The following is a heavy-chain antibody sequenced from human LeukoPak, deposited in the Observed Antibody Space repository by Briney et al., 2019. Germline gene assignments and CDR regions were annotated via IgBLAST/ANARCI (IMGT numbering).Heavy chain of an antibody. Sequence: ASVKVSCKVSGYTLTELSMHWVRQAPGKGLEWMGGFDPEDGETIYAQKFQGRVTMTEDTSTDTAYMELSSLRSEDTAVYYCATRPDSSGYQNFDYWGQGTLVTVSS. CDR2: FDPEDGET. D-gene: IGHD3-22*01. J-gene: IGHJ4*02. CDR3: ATRPDSSGYQNFDY. V-gene: IGHV1-24*01. CDR1: GYTLTELS.